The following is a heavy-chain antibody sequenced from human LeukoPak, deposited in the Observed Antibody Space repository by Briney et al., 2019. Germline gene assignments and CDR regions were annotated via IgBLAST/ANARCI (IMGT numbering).Heavy chain of an antibody. V-gene: IGHV4-59*01. D-gene: IGHD6-13*01. CDR2: IYYSGST. J-gene: IGHJ5*02. CDR3: AKQLDNYSWFDP. Sequence: SETLPLTCTVSGGSISNYYWSWIRQPPGKGLEWIGYIYYSGSTNYNPSLKSRVTISVDTSKNQFSLKLSSVTAADTAVYYCAKQLDNYSWFDPWGQGTLVTVSS. CDR1: GGSISNYY.